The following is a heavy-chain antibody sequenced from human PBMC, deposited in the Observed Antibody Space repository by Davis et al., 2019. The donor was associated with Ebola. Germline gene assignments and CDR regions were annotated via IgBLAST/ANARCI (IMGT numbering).Heavy chain of an antibody. Sequence: ASVKVSCKASGYIFTNHAMHWVRQAPGQRLEWMGWISTGNGNARYSQKFQGRVTITRDTSATTAYMELSSLRSEDTAVYYCARLGTSADYYAMDVWGQGTTATVSS. J-gene: IGHJ6*02. CDR1: GYIFTNHA. CDR3: ARLGTSADYYAMDV. V-gene: IGHV1-3*04. CDR2: ISTGNGNA.